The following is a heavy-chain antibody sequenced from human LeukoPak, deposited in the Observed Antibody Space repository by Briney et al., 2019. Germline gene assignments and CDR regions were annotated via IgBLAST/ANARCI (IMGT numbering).Heavy chain of an antibody. D-gene: IGHD4-17*01. CDR3: AKDAMGPTTVTTLD. Sequence: GGSLRLSCAASGFTFSSYSMNWVRQAPGKGLEWVSYISSSNTTIYYADSVKGRFTISRDNAKNSLYLQMNSLRAEDTAVYYCAKDAMGPTTVTTLDWGQGTLVTVSS. CDR1: GFTFSSYS. V-gene: IGHV3-48*01. J-gene: IGHJ4*02. CDR2: ISSSNTTI.